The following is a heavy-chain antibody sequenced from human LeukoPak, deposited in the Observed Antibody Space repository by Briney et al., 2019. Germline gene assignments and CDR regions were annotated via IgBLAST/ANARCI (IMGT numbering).Heavy chain of an antibody. Sequence: PSETLSLTCTVSGGSISSYYWSWIRQPAGKGLEWIGRIYTSGSANYNPSLKSRLTMSVDTSKKQVSLKLTSVTAADTAVYYCARDVGITGKTRYDYWGQGTLVTVSS. CDR2: IYTSGSA. J-gene: IGHJ4*02. CDR3: ARDVGITGKTRYDY. CDR1: GGSISSYY. D-gene: IGHD1-20*01. V-gene: IGHV4-4*07.